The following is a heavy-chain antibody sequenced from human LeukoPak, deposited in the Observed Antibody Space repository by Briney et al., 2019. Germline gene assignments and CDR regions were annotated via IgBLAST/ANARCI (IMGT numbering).Heavy chain of an antibody. V-gene: IGHV3-21*01. CDR3: AGGQQWVDAPVV. D-gene: IGHD6-19*01. CDR2: IISGSSYL. CDR1: GFTFSTYS. Sequence: PGGSLRLSCAASGFTFSTYSMNWVRQAPGKGLEWVSSIISGSSYLYNADSVKGRFTISRDNAKTSLYLQMNSRRAEDTAVFYCAGGQQWVDAPVVRGQGTLVTVS. J-gene: IGHJ4*02.